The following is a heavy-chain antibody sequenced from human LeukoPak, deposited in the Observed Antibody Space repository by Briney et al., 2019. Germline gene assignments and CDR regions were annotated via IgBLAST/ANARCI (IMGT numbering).Heavy chain of an antibody. Sequence: SETLSLTCAVYGGSFSGYYWSWIRQPPGKGLEWIGEINHSGSTNYNPSLKSRVPISVDTSKNQFSLKLSSVTAADTAVYYCARGNIAVAEYYFDYWGQGTLVTVSS. CDR1: GGSFSGYY. CDR2: INHSGST. CDR3: ARGNIAVAEYYFDY. J-gene: IGHJ4*02. D-gene: IGHD6-19*01. V-gene: IGHV4-34*01.